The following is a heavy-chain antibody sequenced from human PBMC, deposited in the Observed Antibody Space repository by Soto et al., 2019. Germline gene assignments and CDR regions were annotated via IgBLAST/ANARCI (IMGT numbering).Heavy chain of an antibody. CDR3: ARGSSGYYFDY. CDR1: GGSISSYY. CDR2: IYYSGST. D-gene: IGHD3-22*01. Sequence: SETLSLTCTVSGGSISSYYWSWIRQPPGKGLEWIGYIYYSGSTNYNPSLKSRVTISVDTSKNQFPLKLSSVTAADTAVYYCARGSSGYYFDYWGQGTLVTVSS. J-gene: IGHJ4*02. V-gene: IGHV4-59*01.